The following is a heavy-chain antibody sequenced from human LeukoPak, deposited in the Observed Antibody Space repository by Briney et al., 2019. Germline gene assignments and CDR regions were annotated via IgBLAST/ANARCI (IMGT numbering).Heavy chain of an antibody. J-gene: IGHJ5*02. CDR2: ISAYNGNT. V-gene: IGHV1-18*01. Sequence: ASVKVSCKASGYTFTSYGISWVRQAPGQGLEWMGWISAYNGNTNYAQKLQGRVTMTTDTSTSTAYMELRSLRSDDTAVYYCAGGGAGIQLWTNWFDPWGQGTLVTVSS. CDR1: GYTFTSYG. CDR3: AGGGAGIQLWTNWFDP. D-gene: IGHD5-18*01.